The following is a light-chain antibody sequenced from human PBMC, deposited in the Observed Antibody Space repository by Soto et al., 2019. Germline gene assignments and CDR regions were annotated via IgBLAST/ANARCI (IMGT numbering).Light chain of an antibody. CDR1: QSISNW. CDR2: DAS. Sequence: DIQMTQSPSTLSAFVGDRVTITCRASQSISNWLAWYQQKPGKAPKLLIYDASTLESGVPSTFSGSGSGTEFSLTISSLQPDDSATYYCQQYSSVSPFTFGQGTKLEIK. CDR3: QQYSSVSPFT. J-gene: IGKJ2*01. V-gene: IGKV1-5*01.